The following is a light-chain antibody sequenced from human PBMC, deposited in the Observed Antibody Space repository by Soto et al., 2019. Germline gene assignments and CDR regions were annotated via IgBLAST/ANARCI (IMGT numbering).Light chain of an antibody. CDR3: AAWDDSLNGVV. J-gene: IGLJ2*01. CDR2: SNN. Sequence: QSVLTQPPSASGTPGQRVTISCSGSSSNIGSKTVNWYQQLPGTAPKLLIYSNNHRPSGVPDRFSGSKSGTSASLAISGLQSEDEADYYCAAWDDSLNGVVFGGGTKLTV. CDR1: SSNIGSKT. V-gene: IGLV1-44*01.